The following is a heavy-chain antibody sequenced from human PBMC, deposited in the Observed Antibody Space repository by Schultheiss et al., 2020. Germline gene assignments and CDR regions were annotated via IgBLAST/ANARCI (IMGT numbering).Heavy chain of an antibody. V-gene: IGHV4-4*07. J-gene: IGHJ6*02. CDR3: ARRGVGAADDYYYGMDV. CDR2: IYTSGST. CDR1: GGSISSYY. D-gene: IGHD1-26*01. Sequence: SETLSLTCTVSGGSISSYYWSWIRQRAGKGLEWIGRIYTSGSTNYNPSLKSRVTISVDTSKNQFSLKLSSVTAADTAVYYCARRGVGAADDYYYGMDVWGQGTTVTVSS.